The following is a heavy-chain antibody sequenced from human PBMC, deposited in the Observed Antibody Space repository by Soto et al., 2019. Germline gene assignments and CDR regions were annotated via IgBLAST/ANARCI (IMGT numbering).Heavy chain of an antibody. CDR2: IWYDGSNK. Sequence: QVQLVESGGGVVQPGRSLRLSCAASGFTFSSYGMHWVRQAPGKGLEWVAVIWYDGSNKYYADSVKGRFTISRDNSKNTLYLQMNSLRAEDTAVYYCARDSYQTELALRYFDWFNPIGMDVWGQGTTVTVSS. V-gene: IGHV3-33*01. CDR3: ARDSYQTELALRYFDWFNPIGMDV. CDR1: GFTFSSYG. J-gene: IGHJ6*02. D-gene: IGHD3-9*01.